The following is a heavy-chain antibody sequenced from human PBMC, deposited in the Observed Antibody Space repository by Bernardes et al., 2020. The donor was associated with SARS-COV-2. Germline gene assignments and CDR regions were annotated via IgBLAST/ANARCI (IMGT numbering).Heavy chain of an antibody. CDR2: ITSSGYI. J-gene: IGHJ6*02. D-gene: IGHD3-10*01. CDR1: GFSFSSYS. V-gene: IGHV3-21*01. CDR3: ASVMATWDRGLFSNTYYFYGMDV. Sequence: GGSLRLSCAASGFSFSSYSLNWVRQAPGRWLEWVSSITSSGYIYYTDSVKGRFTISRDNAKNSLYLQMNSLRAEDTAVYYCASVMATWDRGLFSNTYYFYGMDVWGQGTTVTVSS.